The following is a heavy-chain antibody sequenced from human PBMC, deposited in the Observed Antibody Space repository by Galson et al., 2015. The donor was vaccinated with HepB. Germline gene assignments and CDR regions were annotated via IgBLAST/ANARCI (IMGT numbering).Heavy chain of an antibody. CDR3: ARDLPYNYYYGSGRPTTDAFDI. CDR1: GFTFSSYG. Sequence: SLRLPCAASGFTFSSYGMHWVRQAPGTGLGRVAVIWYAGSNKYYADSVKGRFTISRDNSKNKLYLQMNSLRAEDTAVYYCARDLPYNYYYGSGRPTTDAFDIWGQGTMVTVSS. V-gene: IGHV3-33*08. J-gene: IGHJ3*02. CDR2: IWYAGSNK. D-gene: IGHD3-10*01.